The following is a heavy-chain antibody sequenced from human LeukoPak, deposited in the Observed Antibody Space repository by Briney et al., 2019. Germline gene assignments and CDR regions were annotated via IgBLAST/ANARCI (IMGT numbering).Heavy chain of an antibody. D-gene: IGHD3-22*01. J-gene: IGHJ4*02. V-gene: IGHV3-9*03. Sequence: PGGSLRLSCAASGFTFDDYAMHWVRQAPGKGLEWVAGIRWNSGTIGYADSVKGRFTISRDNAKNSLYLQMNSLRAEDMAVYYCAKDIRSYYNSSAIDYWGQGTLVTVSS. CDR3: AKDIRSYYNSSAIDY. CDR2: IRWNSGTI. CDR1: GFTFDDYA.